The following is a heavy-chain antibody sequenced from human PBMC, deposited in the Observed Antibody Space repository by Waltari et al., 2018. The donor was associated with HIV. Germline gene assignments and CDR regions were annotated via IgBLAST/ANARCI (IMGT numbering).Heavy chain of an antibody. CDR3: ARDMGSGSSWYTGFGY. V-gene: IGHV1-69*01. CDR2: IIPIFGTA. Sequence: QVQLVQSGAAVKRPGSSVKVSCKASRRPISSYAISRVRQAPGQGLEWMGGIIPIFGTANYAQKFQGRVTITADESTSTAYMELSSLRSEDTAVYYCARDMGSGSSWYTGFGYWGQGTLVTVSS. D-gene: IGHD6-13*01. J-gene: IGHJ4*02. CDR1: RRPISSYA.